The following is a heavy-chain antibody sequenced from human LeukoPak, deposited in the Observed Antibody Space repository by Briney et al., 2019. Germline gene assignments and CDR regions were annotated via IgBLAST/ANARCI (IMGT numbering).Heavy chain of an antibody. D-gene: IGHD1-26*01. Sequence: GASVKVSCKASGYTFTGYYMHWVRQAPGQGLEWMGWINPNSGGTNYAQKFQGRVTMTRDTSISTAYMELSRLRSDDTAVYYCARAGSHSGGYRQGPFDYWGQGTLVTVSS. V-gene: IGHV1-2*02. CDR2: INPNSGGT. CDR3: ARAGSHSGGYRQGPFDY. CDR1: GYTFTGYY. J-gene: IGHJ4*02.